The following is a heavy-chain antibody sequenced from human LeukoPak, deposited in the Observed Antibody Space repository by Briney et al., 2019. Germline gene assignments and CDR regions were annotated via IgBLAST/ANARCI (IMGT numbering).Heavy chain of an antibody. D-gene: IGHD6-13*01. V-gene: IGHV3-23*01. CDR1: GFTFSSYA. J-gene: IGHJ3*02. CDR3: ARDEQAEAFDI. Sequence: GGSLRLSCAASGFTFSSYAMSWVRQAPGKGLKWVSTINDNGDGTYYADSVKGRFTISRDNSYNTVSLQMNSLRDEDTGVYYCARDEQAEAFDIWGQGTMVTVSS. CDR2: INDNGDGT.